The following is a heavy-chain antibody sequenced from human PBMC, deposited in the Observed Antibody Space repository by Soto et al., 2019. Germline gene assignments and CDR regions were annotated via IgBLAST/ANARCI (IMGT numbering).Heavy chain of an antibody. V-gene: IGHV4-34*01. J-gene: IGHJ6*04. D-gene: IGHD3-3*01. CDR2: INHSGST. Sequence: PSETLSLTCAVYGGPFSGYYWSWIRQPPGKGLEWIGEINHSGSTNYNPSLKSRVTISVDTSKNQFSLTLLSVTAADTAVYYFARALTIFGVVTHYGMDGWGEGTTLTVSS. CDR1: GGPFSGYY. CDR3: ARALTIFGVVTHYGMDG.